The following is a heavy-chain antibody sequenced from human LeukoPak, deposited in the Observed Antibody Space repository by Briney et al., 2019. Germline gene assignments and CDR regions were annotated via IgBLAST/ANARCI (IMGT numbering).Heavy chain of an antibody. CDR3: AGGTTGYIKETGIDYYYYYYMDV. J-gene: IGHJ6*03. Sequence: PSETLSLTCTVSGGSISSYYWSWIRQPPGKGLEWIGRIYTSGSTNYNPSLKSRVTISVDKSKNQFSLKLSSVTAADTAVYYCAGGTTGYIKETGIDYYYYYYMDVWGKGTTVTVSS. CDR1: GGSISSYY. CDR2: IYTSGST. V-gene: IGHV4-4*07. D-gene: IGHD3-9*01.